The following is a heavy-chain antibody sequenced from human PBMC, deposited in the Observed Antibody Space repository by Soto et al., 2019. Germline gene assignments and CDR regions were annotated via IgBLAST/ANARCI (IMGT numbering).Heavy chain of an antibody. Sequence: SETLSLTCAFSGGSIISCDYSWSWIGQPPGSGLERIWYMYQSGSTYYNPSIKSRETISIDKSKNKITIKQNSIPAADSAVFFCARHCVDCDRYGFQDAFDMWGQGTMVT. J-gene: IGHJ3*02. D-gene: IGHD3-16*02. CDR3: ARHCVDCDRYGFQDAFDM. CDR2: MYQSGST. V-gene: IGHV4-30-2*01. CDR1: GGSIISCDYS.